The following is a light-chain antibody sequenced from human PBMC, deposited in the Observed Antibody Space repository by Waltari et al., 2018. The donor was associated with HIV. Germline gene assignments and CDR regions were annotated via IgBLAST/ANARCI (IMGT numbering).Light chain of an antibody. V-gene: IGLV2-11*01. CDR3: CSYAGIYTFL. J-gene: IGLJ2*01. Sequence: QSALTQPRSVSGSPGQSVTISCTGTSSDVGGYNYVSWYQQHPGKAPKPMIYDVTKPPSGVPYRFSGSKSGNTASLTISGLQAEDEADYYCCSYAGIYTFLFGGGTKLTVL. CDR2: DVT. CDR1: SSDVGGYNY.